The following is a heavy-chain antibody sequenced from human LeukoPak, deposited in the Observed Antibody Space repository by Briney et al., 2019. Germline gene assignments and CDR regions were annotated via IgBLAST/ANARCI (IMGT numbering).Heavy chain of an antibody. J-gene: IGHJ5*02. CDR3: ARDRTLDP. V-gene: IGHV3-66*01. Sequence: GGSLRLSCAASGFTFSTYAMSWVRQAPGKGLEWVSVIYSGGSTYYVDSVKGRFTISRDNSKNTLYLQMNSLRAEDTAVYYCARDRTLDPWGQGTLVTVSS. D-gene: IGHD3/OR15-3a*01. CDR2: IYSGGST. CDR1: GFTFSTYA.